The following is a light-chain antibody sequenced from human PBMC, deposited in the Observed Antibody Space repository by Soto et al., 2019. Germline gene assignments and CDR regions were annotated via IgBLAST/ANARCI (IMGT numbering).Light chain of an antibody. Sequence: TQSPSTLSLSPGERATLSCRASRSVSSFLAWYQQKPGQAPRLFIYDASNRATGIPARFTGSGSGTDFTLTISSLEPEDFAVYYCQQRANWPWTFGQGTKVDIK. V-gene: IGKV3-11*01. CDR3: QQRANWPWT. CDR1: RSVSSF. J-gene: IGKJ1*01. CDR2: DAS.